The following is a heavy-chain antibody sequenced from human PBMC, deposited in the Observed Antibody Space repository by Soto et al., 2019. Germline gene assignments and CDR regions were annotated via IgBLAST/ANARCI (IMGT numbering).Heavy chain of an antibody. J-gene: IGHJ6*02. D-gene: IGHD2-15*01. CDR1: GFTFRSYA. V-gene: IGHV3-23*01. Sequence: GGSLRLSCAASGFTFRSYAMSWVRQAPGKGLEWVSAISGSGGSTYYADSVKGRFIISRDNSKNTLYLQMNSLRAEDTAVYYCAKVVPATGGYYHYGMDVWGQGTTVTVSS. CDR2: ISGSGGST. CDR3: AKVVPATGGYYHYGMDV.